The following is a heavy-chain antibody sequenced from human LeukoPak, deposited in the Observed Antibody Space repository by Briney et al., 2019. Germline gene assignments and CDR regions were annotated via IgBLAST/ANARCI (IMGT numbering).Heavy chain of an antibody. CDR3: VRGLRVITQRTPFDY. CDR2: INHSGNT. CDR1: DGSLSGFY. J-gene: IGHJ4*02. Sequence: PSETLSLTCAVYDGSLSGFYWSCIRQPPGKGLEWIGEINHSGNTKYNPSLESRVTISVETSNNQFSLELSSVTAADTAVDYCVRGLRVITQRTPFDYWGQGTLVTVSS. D-gene: IGHD2-21*01. V-gene: IGHV4-34*01.